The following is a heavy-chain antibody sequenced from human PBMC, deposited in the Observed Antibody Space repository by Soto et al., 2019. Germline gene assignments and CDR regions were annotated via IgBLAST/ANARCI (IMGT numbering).Heavy chain of an antibody. CDR2: IIPIFGTA. CDR1: GGTFSSYA. Sequence: GASVKVSCKASGGTFSSYAISWVRQAPGQGLEWMGGIIPIFGTANYAQKFQGRVTITADKSTXXAXXXXXXXXXXXXXXXYCAXESYWLPQYYYYYGMDVXG. J-gene: IGHJ6*02. D-gene: IGHD3-9*01. CDR3: AXESYWLPQYYYYYGMDV. V-gene: IGHV1-69*06.